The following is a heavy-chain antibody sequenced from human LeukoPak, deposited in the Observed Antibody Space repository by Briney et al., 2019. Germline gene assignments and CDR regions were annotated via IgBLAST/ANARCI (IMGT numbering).Heavy chain of an antibody. Sequence: PSETLSLTCTVSGASIDTYYWSWIRQPPGKGLEWIGYIFDSGDPNYNPSLKSRLTISLDTAKNQFSLRLRSVTAADTAVYYCASRSGSCTFDIWGQGTMVTVSS. V-gene: IGHV4-59*01. CDR1: GASIDTYY. CDR3: ASRSGSCTFDI. D-gene: IGHD6-19*01. J-gene: IGHJ3*02. CDR2: IFDSGDP.